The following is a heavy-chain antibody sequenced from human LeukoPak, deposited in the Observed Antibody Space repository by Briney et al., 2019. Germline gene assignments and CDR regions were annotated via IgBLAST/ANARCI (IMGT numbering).Heavy chain of an antibody. V-gene: IGHV1-3*01. J-gene: IGHJ5*02. Sequence: GASVKVSCKASGYTFTSYAMHWVRQAPGQRLEWMGWINADNGNTKYSQKFQGRVTITRDTSASTAYMELSSLRSEDTAVYYCARDLLRYFDWTPAHWFDPWGQGTLVTVSS. CDR2: INADNGNT. CDR3: ARDLLRYFDWTPAHWFDP. D-gene: IGHD3-9*01. CDR1: GYTFTSYA.